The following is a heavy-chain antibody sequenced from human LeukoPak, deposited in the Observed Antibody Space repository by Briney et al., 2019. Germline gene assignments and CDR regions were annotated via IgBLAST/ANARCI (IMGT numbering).Heavy chain of an antibody. CDR1: GEPITNSY. CDR2: IHATGST. CDR3: ARILDRDI. J-gene: IGHJ3*02. D-gene: IGHD3-22*01. Sequence: PSETLSLICTVSGEPITNSYWSWIRHSAGTGMEWIGRIHATGSTDYSPSLKSRVSMSLDMPTKQFSLTLSAVTAADTATYYCARILDRDIWGQGTLVTVSP. V-gene: IGHV4-4*07.